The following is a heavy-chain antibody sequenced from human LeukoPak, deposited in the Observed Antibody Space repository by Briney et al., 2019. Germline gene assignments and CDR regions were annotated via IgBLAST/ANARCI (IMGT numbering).Heavy chain of an antibody. Sequence: GGSLRLSCAASGFTFSTYTMNWVRQAPGKGLEWVPSISSSSGYMYYADSVKGRFTISRDNAKNSLYLQMDSLRAEDTAVYYCAVLGGSGHSFFWGQGTLVTVSS. V-gene: IGHV3-21*01. J-gene: IGHJ4*02. CDR3: AVLGGSGHSFF. CDR2: ISSSSGYM. D-gene: IGHD3-22*01. CDR1: GFTFSTYT.